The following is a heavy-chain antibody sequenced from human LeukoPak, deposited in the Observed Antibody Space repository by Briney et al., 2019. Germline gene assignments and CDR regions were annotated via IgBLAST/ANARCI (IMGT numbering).Heavy chain of an antibody. CDR1: GFTFSSYA. CDR3: ASPTVVVTEWWYFDL. D-gene: IGHD2-21*02. V-gene: IGHV3-30-3*01. CDR2: ISYDGSNK. Sequence: GRSLRLSCAASGFTFSSYAMHWVRQAPGKGLEWVAVISYDGSNKYYADSVKGRFTISRDNSKNTLYLQMNSLRAEDTAVYHCASPTVVVTEWWYFDLWGRGTLVTVSS. J-gene: IGHJ2*01.